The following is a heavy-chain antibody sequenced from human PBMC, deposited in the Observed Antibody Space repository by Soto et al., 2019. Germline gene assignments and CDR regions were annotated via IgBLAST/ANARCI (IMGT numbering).Heavy chain of an antibody. D-gene: IGHD3-10*01. CDR3: ARGGASSKWLDP. CDR2: ISNTGNT. CDR1: CVSISSYF. Sequence: PSETLSLTCTVSCVSISSYFWSWFRQPPGKGPEWIGYISNTGNTIYNPSLNSRVTMSVDTSKNQFSLHLNYVTAADTAVYYCARGGASSKWLDPWGQGTLVTVSS. J-gene: IGHJ5*02. V-gene: IGHV4-59*13.